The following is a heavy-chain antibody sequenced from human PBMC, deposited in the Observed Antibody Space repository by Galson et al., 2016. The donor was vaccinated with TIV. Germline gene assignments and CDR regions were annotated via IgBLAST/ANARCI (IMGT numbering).Heavy chain of an antibody. CDR2: IKHDESEI. CDR1: GFTFSNYW. D-gene: IGHD1-26*01. CDR3: AREKMSGSQFGANFDY. V-gene: IGHV3-7*01. J-gene: IGHJ4*02. Sequence: SLRLSCAASGFTFSNYWMSWVRQAPGKGLEWVANIKHDESEIYYVDSVKGRFSIFRDNAKNSLYLQMGSPRAEDTAVYYCAREKMSGSQFGANFDYWGPGSLVTVSS.